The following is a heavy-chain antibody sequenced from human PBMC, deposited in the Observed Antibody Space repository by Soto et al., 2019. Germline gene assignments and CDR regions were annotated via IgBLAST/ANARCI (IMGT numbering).Heavy chain of an antibody. CDR2: IYYSGST. Sequence: PSETLSLTCTVSGGSISSSSYYWGWIRQPPGKGLEWIGSIYYSGSTYYNPSLKSRVTISVDTSKNQFSLKLSSVTAADTAVYYCASSPVAGVPTVWFDPWGQGTLVTVSS. V-gene: IGHV4-39*01. J-gene: IGHJ5*02. CDR1: GGSISSSSYY. D-gene: IGHD6-19*01. CDR3: ASSPVAGVPTVWFDP.